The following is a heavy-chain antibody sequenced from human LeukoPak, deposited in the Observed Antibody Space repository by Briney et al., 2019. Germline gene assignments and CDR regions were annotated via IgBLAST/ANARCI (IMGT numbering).Heavy chain of an antibody. Sequence: ASVKVSCKTSGYTFTSCYMYWVRQAPGQGLEWMGWINPNSGGTNYAQKFQGRVTMTRDTSISTAYMELSRLRSDDTAVYYCARGYGDNPDYWGQGTLVTVSS. CDR1: GYTFTSCY. CDR3: ARGYGDNPDY. J-gene: IGHJ4*02. D-gene: IGHD4-17*01. CDR2: INPNSGGT. V-gene: IGHV1-2*02.